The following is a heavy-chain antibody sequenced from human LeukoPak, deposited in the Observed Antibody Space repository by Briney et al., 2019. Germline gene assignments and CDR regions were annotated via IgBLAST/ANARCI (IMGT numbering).Heavy chain of an antibody. CDR3: ARQVRQVTIFGVVTSRPDY. Sequence: SETLSLTCTVSGGSISSSSYYWGWIRQPPGKGLEWNGSIYYSGSTYYNPSRKSRVTISVDTSKNQFSLKLTSVTAADTDVYYCARQVRQVTIFGVVTSRPDYWGQGTLVTVSS. CDR1: GGSISSSSYY. CDR2: IYYSGST. D-gene: IGHD3-3*01. J-gene: IGHJ4*02. V-gene: IGHV4-39*01.